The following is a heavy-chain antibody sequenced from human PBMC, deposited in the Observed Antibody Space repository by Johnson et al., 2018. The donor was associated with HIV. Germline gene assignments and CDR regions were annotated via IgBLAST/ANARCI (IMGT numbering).Heavy chain of an antibody. D-gene: IGHD2-21*02. CDR1: EFTVSSNY. CDR3: ARASDSYCSADCYGDGFQV. CDR2: IYDRDAT. J-gene: IGHJ3*01. Sequence: EVQLVESGGTLIQPGGSLRLSCAASEFTVSSNYMSWVRQAPGKGLERVSIIYDRDATYYADPVKGRFTISRDNAKNTLFLQMNSLRAEDTAFYYCARASDSYCSADCYGDGFQVSDQGTKVIVSS. V-gene: IGHV3-53*01.